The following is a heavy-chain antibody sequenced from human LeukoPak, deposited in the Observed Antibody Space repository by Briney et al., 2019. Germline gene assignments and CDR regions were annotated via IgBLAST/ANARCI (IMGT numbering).Heavy chain of an antibody. CDR3: ASASSSSPKHLRPFDY. CDR2: ISSSSSYI. CDR1: GFTFSSYS. Sequence: GGSLRLSCAASGFTFSSYSMNWVRQAPGKGLEWVSSISSSSSYIYYADSVKGRFTISRDNAKNSLYLQMNSLRAEDTAVYYCASASSSSPKHLRPFDYWGQGTLVTVSS. D-gene: IGHD6-6*01. V-gene: IGHV3-21*01. J-gene: IGHJ4*02.